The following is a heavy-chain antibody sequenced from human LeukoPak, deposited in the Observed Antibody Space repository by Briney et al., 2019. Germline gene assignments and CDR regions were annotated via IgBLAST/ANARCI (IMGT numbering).Heavy chain of an antibody. CDR3: VRFGLTSSLDY. CDR2: IYPGDSDT. J-gene: IGHJ4*02. D-gene: IGHD6-13*01. CDR1: GYRLTNNW. Sequence: SGESLKTSCKISGYRLTNNWIGWVCQVPGKGLEWMGIIYPGDSDTRYSPSFQGQVTFSVDASISTAYLQLSGLRASDTAIYYCVRFGLTSSLDYWGQGTLVTVSS. V-gene: IGHV5-51*01.